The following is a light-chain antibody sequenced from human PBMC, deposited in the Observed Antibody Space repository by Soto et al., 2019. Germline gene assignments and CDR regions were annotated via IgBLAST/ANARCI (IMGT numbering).Light chain of an antibody. CDR2: HVT. CDR1: SSDIGPYDY. Sequence: QSVLTQPASVSGYPGQSITISCTGTSSDIGPYDYEYRYQQHPGKAPTLMINHVTYRPSGVSNRYSGSQSGHSAALTISGLQAEDEAHYYGCPLTTPHTYVFEAGTKVTGL. J-gene: IGLJ1*01. CDR3: CPLTTPHTYV. V-gene: IGLV2-14*03.